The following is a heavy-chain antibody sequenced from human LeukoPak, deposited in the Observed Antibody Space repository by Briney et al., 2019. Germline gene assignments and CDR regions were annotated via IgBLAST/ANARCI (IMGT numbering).Heavy chain of an antibody. CDR1: GFTFSSYA. Sequence: GRSLRLSCAASGFTFSSYAMHWVRQAPGKGLEWVAVISYDGSNKYYADSVKGRFTISRDNSKNTLYLQMNSLRAEDTAVYYCARDQQLRFLEWFNYGMDVWGQGTTVTVSS. D-gene: IGHD3-3*01. CDR2: ISYDGSNK. J-gene: IGHJ6*02. V-gene: IGHV3-30-3*01. CDR3: ARDQQLRFLEWFNYGMDV.